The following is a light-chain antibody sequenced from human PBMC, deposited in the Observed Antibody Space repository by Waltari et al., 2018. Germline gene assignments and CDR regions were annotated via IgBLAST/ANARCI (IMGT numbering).Light chain of an antibody. Sequence: QSALTQPASVSGSPGLSITISCPGTRSSIGGYHYLSWYQQPPGKGPKLIIYDVDNRPSGVPYRFSASKSGNTASLTVSGLQAEDEADYYCSSYAGNSKLVFGGGTKLTVL. J-gene: IGLJ3*02. CDR2: DVD. CDR1: RSSIGGYHY. CDR3: SSYAGNSKLV. V-gene: IGLV2-8*01.